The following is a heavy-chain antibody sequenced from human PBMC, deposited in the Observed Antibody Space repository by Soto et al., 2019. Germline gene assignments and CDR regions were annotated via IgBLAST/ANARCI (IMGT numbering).Heavy chain of an antibody. J-gene: IGHJ4*02. Sequence: ASVKVSCKASGFTFTSSAVQWVRQARGQRLEWIGWIVVGSGNTNYAQKFQERVTITRDMSTSTAYMELSSLRSEDTAVYYCTADFYYDSSGYSPRPFDYWGKGTLVTVPS. CDR3: TADFYYDSSGYSPRPFDY. V-gene: IGHV1-58*01. D-gene: IGHD3-22*01. CDR1: GFTFTSSA. CDR2: IVVGSGNT.